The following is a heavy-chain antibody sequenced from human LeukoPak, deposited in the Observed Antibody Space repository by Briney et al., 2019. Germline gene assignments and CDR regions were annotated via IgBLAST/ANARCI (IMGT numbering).Heavy chain of an antibody. V-gene: IGHV1-69*13. D-gene: IGHD3-22*01. J-gene: IGHJ4*02. CDR2: IIPIFGTA. CDR1: GGTFSSYA. CDR3: ARDGYYYDSSGYFDY. Sequence: SVKVSCRASGGTFSSYAISWVRQAPGQGLEWMGGIIPIFGTANYAQKFQGRVTITADESTSTAYMELSSLRSEDTAVYYCARDGYYYDSSGYFDYWGQGTLVTVSS.